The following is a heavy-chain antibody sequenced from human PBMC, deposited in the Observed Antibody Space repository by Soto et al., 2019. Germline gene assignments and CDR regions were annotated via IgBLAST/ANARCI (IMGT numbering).Heavy chain of an antibody. Sequence: SETLSLTCAVYDGSFSGYYWSWIRQPPGKGLEWIGEINHSGSTNYNPSLKSRVTISVDTSKNQFSLKLSSVTAADTAVYYCARSRRDYDFWSGLRFYGMDVWGQGTTVTVSS. CDR1: DGSFSGYY. CDR2: INHSGST. CDR3: ARSRRDYDFWSGLRFYGMDV. D-gene: IGHD3-3*01. J-gene: IGHJ6*02. V-gene: IGHV4-34*01.